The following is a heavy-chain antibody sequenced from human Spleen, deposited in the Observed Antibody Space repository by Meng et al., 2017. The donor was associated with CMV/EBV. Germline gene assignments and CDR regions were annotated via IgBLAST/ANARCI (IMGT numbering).Heavy chain of an antibody. Sequence: GESLKISCAASGFTFSSYAMSWVRRAPGKGLEWVANINQDGSQKNYVDSVKGRFTISRDNAKNSLFLQMNSLRAEDTAVYYCARVAAAGRGMDVWGPGTTVTVSS. D-gene: IGHD6-13*01. J-gene: IGHJ6*02. V-gene: IGHV3-7*04. CDR2: INQDGSQK. CDR3: ARVAAAGRGMDV. CDR1: GFTFSSYA.